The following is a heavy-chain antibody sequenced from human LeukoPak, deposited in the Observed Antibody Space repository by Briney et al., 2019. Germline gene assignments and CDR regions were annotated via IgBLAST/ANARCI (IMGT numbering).Heavy chain of an antibody. CDR3: ASNRRFLRFDP. CDR2: ISYTRST. V-gene: IGHV4-59*01. Sequence: PSETLSLTCTVSGASIRSNYWTWIRQPPGKGLEWIGYISYTRSTNHNPPPKSRVTISLDTSKHQFPLRSSSVTAADTAIYYCASNRRFLRFDPWGQGTLVTVSS. CDR1: GASIRSNY. D-gene: IGHD3-16*01. J-gene: IGHJ5*02.